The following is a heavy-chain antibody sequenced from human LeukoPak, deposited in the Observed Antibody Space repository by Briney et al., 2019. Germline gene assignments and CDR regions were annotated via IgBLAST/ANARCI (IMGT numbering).Heavy chain of an antibody. J-gene: IGHJ4*02. CDR3: ARGVVATIFSLPYYFDY. D-gene: IGHD5-12*01. Sequence: GGSLRLSCAASGFTFSDYYMSWIRQAPGKGLEWVSYISSSSSYIYYADSVKGRFTISRDNAKNSLYLQMNSLRAEDTAVYYCARGVVATIFSLPYYFDYWGQGTLVTVSS. CDR1: GFTFSDYY. CDR2: ISSSSSYI. V-gene: IGHV3-11*06.